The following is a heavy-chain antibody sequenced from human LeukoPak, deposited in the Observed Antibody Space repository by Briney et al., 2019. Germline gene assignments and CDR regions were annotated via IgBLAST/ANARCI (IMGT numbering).Heavy chain of an antibody. D-gene: IGHD2-15*01. Sequence: GASVKVSCKASGYTFTSYYMHWVRQAPGLGLEWMGWINPNSGGTNYAQKFQGRVTMTRDTSISTAYMELGRLRSDDTAVYYCARDRRYCSGGSCYSGFGMYYYMDVWGKGTTVTISS. J-gene: IGHJ6*03. CDR3: ARDRRYCSGGSCYSGFGMYYYMDV. CDR1: GYTFTSYY. V-gene: IGHV1-2*02. CDR2: INPNSGGT.